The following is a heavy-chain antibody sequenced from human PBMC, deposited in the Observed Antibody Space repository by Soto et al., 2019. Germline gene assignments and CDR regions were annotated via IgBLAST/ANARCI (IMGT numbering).Heavy chain of an antibody. Sequence: QLQLQESGPGLVKPSETLSLTCSVSGDSINSNSYYWGWLRPPPGKGLEGIGSIYYSGNTYYNPSLKTRVTISVDKSNSQFSLKLNSGTAADSAVYFCARLEGLATISYYFDYWGQGTLVTVSS. J-gene: IGHJ4*02. D-gene: IGHD3-9*01. CDR3: ARLEGLATISYYFDY. CDR2: IYYSGNT. V-gene: IGHV4-39*01. CDR1: GDSINSNSYY.